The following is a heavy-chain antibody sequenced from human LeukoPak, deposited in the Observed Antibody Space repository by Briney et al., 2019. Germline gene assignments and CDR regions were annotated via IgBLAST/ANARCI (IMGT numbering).Heavy chain of an antibody. CDR2: IKQGGSEK. CDR1: GFTFSSYW. CDR3: ARGRSVAAGTTTISPFDY. V-gene: IGHV3-7*01. J-gene: IGHJ4*02. Sequence: PGGSLRLSCAASGFTFSSYWMSWVRQAPGKGLEWVANIKQGGSEKYYVDSVKGRFTISRDNAKNSLYLQMNSLRAEDTAVYYCARGRSVAAGTTTISPFDYWGQGTLVTVSS. D-gene: IGHD6-13*01.